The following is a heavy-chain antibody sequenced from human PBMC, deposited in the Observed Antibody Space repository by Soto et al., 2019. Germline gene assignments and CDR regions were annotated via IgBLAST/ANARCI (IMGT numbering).Heavy chain of an antibody. CDR2: INPNGGAT. CDR1: GDSFNDYY. Sequence: GASVKVSCKTSGDSFNDYYIHWVRQAPGQGLEWMGWINPNGGATKYAQKFQGRVTVTRGTSIRTVYMELSSLRSDDTAVYYCARESGGATATLDYYYFYMHVRGKGTTVTVSS. J-gene: IGHJ6*03. CDR3: ARESGGATATLDYYYFYMHV. V-gene: IGHV1-2*02. D-gene: IGHD5-12*01.